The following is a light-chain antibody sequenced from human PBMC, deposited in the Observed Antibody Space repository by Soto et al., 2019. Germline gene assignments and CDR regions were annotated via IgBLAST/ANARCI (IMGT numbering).Light chain of an antibody. CDR2: AAS. J-gene: IGKJ5*01. CDR1: HSIRYW. Sequence: DIQLTQSPSTLSASVGDRATLTCRASHSIRYWLAWYQQKPGKAPKLLIYAASNLQSGVPSRFSGSGSGTDCTLTITSLRPEDFATYWCQQSYNTPVTFGQGTRLEIK. CDR3: QQSYNTPVT. V-gene: IGKV1-39*01.